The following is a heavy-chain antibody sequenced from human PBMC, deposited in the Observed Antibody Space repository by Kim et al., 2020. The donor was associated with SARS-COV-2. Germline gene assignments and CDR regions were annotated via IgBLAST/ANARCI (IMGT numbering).Heavy chain of an antibody. V-gene: IGHV4-4*07. CDR2: IYSTGSA. J-gene: IGHJ4*02. Sequence: SETLSLTCAVSGGSIISYYWSWIRQPAGKGLEWIGRIYSTGSASYNPSLKSRVTMSVDTSRNQLSLKVNSVTAADTAVYYCAREERSIVATWGRGALVT. CDR3: AREERSIVAT. D-gene: IGHD5-12*01. CDR1: GGSIISYY.